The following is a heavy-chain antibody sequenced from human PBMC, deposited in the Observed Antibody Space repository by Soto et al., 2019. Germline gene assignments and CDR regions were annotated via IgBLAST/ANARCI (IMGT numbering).Heavy chain of an antibody. CDR2: IIPIFGTA. D-gene: IGHD3-10*01. V-gene: IGHV1-69*13. Sequence: SVKVSCKASGGSFSSYAISWVRQAPGQGLEWMGGIIPIFGTANYAQKFQGRVTITADESTSTAYMELSSLRSEDTAVYYCARPVYGLGSYYKDARLPYYYYGMDVWGQGTTVTVSS. J-gene: IGHJ6*02. CDR1: GGSFSSYA. CDR3: ARPVYGLGSYYKDARLPYYYYGMDV.